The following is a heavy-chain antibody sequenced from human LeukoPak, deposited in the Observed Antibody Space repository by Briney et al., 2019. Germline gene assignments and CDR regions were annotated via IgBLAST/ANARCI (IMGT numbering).Heavy chain of an antibody. J-gene: IGHJ4*02. CDR2: MNPNSGVT. V-gene: IGHV1-2*02. Sequence: PKASVKVSCKPSGYTFTVNYLHWVRQAPGQGLEWVGWMNPNSGVTGYAQNLQGRVTMTRDPSISTAYMELSSLTSDDTAVYYCTRGAGTSWFDYWGQGSLVTVSS. CDR3: TRGAGTSWFDY. D-gene: IGHD2-2*01. CDR1: GYTFTVNY.